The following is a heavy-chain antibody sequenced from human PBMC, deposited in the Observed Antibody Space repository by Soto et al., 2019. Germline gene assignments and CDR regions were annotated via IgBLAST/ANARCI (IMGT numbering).Heavy chain of an antibody. CDR3: ARDHEYAFDF. J-gene: IGHJ4*02. CDR1: GFTFRSYS. Sequence: GGSLRLSCAASGFTFRSYSVNWVRQAPGKGLEWSSYSSGSGSAVDYADSVKGRFIVSRDNAKNSLYLQMNSLRDEDTAVYYCARDHEYAFDFWGQGILVTVSS. V-gene: IGHV3-48*02. CDR2: SSGSGSAV. D-gene: IGHD2-2*01.